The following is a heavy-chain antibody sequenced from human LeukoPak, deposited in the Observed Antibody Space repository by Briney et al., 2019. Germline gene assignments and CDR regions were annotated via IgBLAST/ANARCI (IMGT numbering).Heavy chain of an antibody. D-gene: IGHD1-26*01. CDR3: AKWEGTRQFYFGY. CDR1: GFSFRDFG. J-gene: IGHJ4*02. Sequence: PGGSLRLSCAVSGFSFRDFGFHWVRQAPGKGLEWVAVTWYDESQRYYADSVKGRFTISKDNSKNTLYLEMNSLRVEDTAVYYCAKWEGTRQFYFGYWGQGALVTVAS. CDR2: TWYDESQR. V-gene: IGHV3-33*06.